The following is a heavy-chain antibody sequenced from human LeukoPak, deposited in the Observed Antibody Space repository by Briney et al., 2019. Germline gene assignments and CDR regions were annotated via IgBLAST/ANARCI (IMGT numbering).Heavy chain of an antibody. CDR2: IIPIFGTA. J-gene: IGHJ4*02. V-gene: IGHV1-69*01. D-gene: IGHD5-18*01. CDR1: GGTFSSYA. CDR3: ARAFGRGYSYSYGVY. Sequence: SVQVSCKASGGTFSSYAISWVRQAPGQGLEWMGGIIPIFGTANYAQNFQGRVTITADESTSTAYMELSSLRSEDTAVYYCARAFGRGYSYSYGVYWGQGTLVTVSS.